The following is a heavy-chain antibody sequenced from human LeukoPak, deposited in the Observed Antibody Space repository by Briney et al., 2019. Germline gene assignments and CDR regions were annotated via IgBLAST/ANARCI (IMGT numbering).Heavy chain of an antibody. V-gene: IGHV1-18*01. CDR1: GYTFISYG. D-gene: IGHD3-22*01. CDR2: ISAYNGNT. CDR3: ARGPPYDSSGYYYEGDAFDI. Sequence: ASVKVSCKASGYTFISYGISWVRQAPGQGLECMGWISAYNGNTNYAQKLQGRVTMTTDTSTSTAYMELRSLRSDDTAVYYCARGPPYDSSGYYYEGDAFDIWGQGTMVTVSS. J-gene: IGHJ3*02.